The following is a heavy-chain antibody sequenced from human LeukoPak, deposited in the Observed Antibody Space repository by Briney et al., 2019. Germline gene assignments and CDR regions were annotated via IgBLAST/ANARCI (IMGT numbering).Heavy chain of an antibody. J-gene: IGHJ4*02. CDR1: GYTFTNYF. D-gene: IGHD2/OR15-2a*01. Sequence: ASVKVSCKASGYTFTNYFMHWVRQAPGQGLEWMGVINPNGGGTTYAQRFQGRVTMTRDTSTSTVHMELSSLGSEDTAVYYCARGQNKCLGHWGQGTLVTVSS. V-gene: IGHV1-46*01. CDR3: ARGQNKCLGH. CDR2: INPNGGGT.